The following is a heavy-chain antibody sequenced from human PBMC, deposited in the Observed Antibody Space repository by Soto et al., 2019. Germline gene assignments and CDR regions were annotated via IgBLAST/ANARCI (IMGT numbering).Heavy chain of an antibody. CDR2: INHSGST. CDR1: RGSFSGFY. J-gene: IGHJ6*02. D-gene: IGHD5-18*01. CDR3: AGGRGYVYGNNFYGMDV. V-gene: IGHV4-34*01. Sequence: QVQLQQRGAGLLKPSETLALTCGVYRGSFSGFYWTWIRQTPGKGLEWIGEINHSGSTNYNPSFKNRVTISVDRSTNYFSLKMTSVTAADAAVYYCAGGRGYVYGNNFYGMDVWGQGTTVTVSS.